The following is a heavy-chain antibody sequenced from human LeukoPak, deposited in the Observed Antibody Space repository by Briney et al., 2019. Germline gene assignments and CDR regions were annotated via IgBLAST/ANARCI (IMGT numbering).Heavy chain of an antibody. V-gene: IGHV3-15*07. Sequence: PGGSLRLSCAASGFIFSNAWMNWVRQAPGKGLEWVGRIKSMTGGGTTEYAVIVKDRFTISRDDSKNTLYLQMSSLKTEDTAVYYCTTSWDDFGDREDHWGQGTLVTVSS. CDR3: TTSWDDFGDREDH. D-gene: IGHD4-17*01. J-gene: IGHJ4*02. CDR2: IKSMTGGGTT. CDR1: GFIFSNAW.